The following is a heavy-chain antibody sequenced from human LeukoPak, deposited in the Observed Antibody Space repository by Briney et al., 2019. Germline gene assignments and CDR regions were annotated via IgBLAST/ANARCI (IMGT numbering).Heavy chain of an antibody. J-gene: IGHJ6*02. CDR3: ARAVRVYSNYPYYYYGMDV. CDR1: GGTFSSYA. V-gene: IGHV1-69*13. CDR2: IIPIFGTA. Sequence: SVKVSCKASGGTFSSYAISWVRQAPGQGLEWMGGIIPIFGTANYAQKFQGRVTITADESTSTAYMELSSLRSEDTAVYYCARAVRVYSNYPYYYYGMDVWGQGTTVTVSS. D-gene: IGHD4-11*01.